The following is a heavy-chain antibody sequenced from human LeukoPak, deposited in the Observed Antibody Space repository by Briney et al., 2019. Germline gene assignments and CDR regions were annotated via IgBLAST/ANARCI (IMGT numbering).Heavy chain of an antibody. Sequence: GGSLRLSCVASGFTFSSYWMSWVRQAPGKGLEWVAVISYDGSNKYYADSVEGRFTISRDNSKNTLYLQMNSLRAEDTAVYYCAKSDYGDYVYPSDYWGQGTLVTVSS. CDR2: ISYDGSNK. V-gene: IGHV3-30-3*01. CDR1: GFTFSSYW. J-gene: IGHJ4*02. CDR3: AKSDYGDYVYPSDY. D-gene: IGHD4-17*01.